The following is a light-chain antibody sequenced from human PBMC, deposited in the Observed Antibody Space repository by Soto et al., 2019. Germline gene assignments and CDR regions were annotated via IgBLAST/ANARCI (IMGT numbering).Light chain of an antibody. CDR2: AAS. CDR1: QSISSY. J-gene: IGKJ5*01. CDR3: QQSYRTIT. V-gene: IGKV1-39*01. Sequence: DIQMTRSPSSLSASVGDRVTITCRASQSISSYLNCYQQKPGKAPKLLIYAASSLQSGVPSRFSGSGSAIDITLTISSLQPEDFAADYCQQSYRTITFGQGTRLEIK.